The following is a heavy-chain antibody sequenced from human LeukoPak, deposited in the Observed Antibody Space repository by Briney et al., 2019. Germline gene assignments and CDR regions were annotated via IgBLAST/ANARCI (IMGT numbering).Heavy chain of an antibody. CDR1: GFIFSSYW. V-gene: IGHV3-74*01. J-gene: IGHJ4*02. CDR2: INSDGSST. CDR3: ASYSGSYYGFDY. Sequence: GGSLRLSCAASGFIFSSYWMHWVRQAPGKGLVGVSRINSDGSSTSYADSVKGRFTISRDNAKNTLYLQMNSLRAEDTAVYYCASYSGSYYGFDYWGQGTLVTVSS. D-gene: IGHD1-26*01.